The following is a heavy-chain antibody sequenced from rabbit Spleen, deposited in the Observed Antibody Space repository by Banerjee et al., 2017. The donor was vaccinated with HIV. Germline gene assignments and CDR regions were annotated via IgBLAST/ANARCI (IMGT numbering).Heavy chain of an antibody. CDR3: ARDSYADKCFELDL. CDR2: INTGSGRL. Sequence: QEQLEESGGDLVKPGGTLTLTCTASGFSLSSYVMTWVRQAPGKGLEWIGHINTGSGRLYYANWVNGRFTISKTSSTTVTLQMTSLTAADTATYFCARDSYADKCFELDLWGQGTLVTVS. CDR1: GFSLSSYV. D-gene: IGHD4-2*01. J-gene: IGHJ3*01. V-gene: IGHV1S45*01.